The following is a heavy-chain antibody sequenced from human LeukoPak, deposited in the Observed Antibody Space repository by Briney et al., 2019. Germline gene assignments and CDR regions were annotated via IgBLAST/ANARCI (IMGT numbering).Heavy chain of an antibody. CDR1: GFSFSNYG. J-gene: IGHJ4*02. Sequence: PGGSLRLSCAASGFSFSNYGMHCVRQAPGKGLEWVAGIWYDGSNKYYADAVKGRVTISRDNSKNTLYLQMNSMRAEDTAVYYCARDPLIPRSASSPFGPPPVVVGWDWGQGTLVTVSS. CDR2: IWYDGSNK. CDR3: ARDPLIPRSASSPFGPPPVVVGWD. D-gene: IGHD3-22*01. V-gene: IGHV3-33*01.